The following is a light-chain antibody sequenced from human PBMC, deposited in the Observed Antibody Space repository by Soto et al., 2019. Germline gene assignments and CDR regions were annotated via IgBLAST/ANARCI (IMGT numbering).Light chain of an antibody. J-gene: IGKJ1*01. CDR2: KAS. Sequence: DIQMTQSPSTLSASVGDRVTITCRASQSISTWLAWYQQEPGKAPKLLIHKASSLQSGVPSRFSGSGSGTEFTLTISSLQSEDFAVYYCQHYKNWPRTFGQGTKVDIK. V-gene: IGKV1-5*03. CDR1: QSISTW. CDR3: QHYKNWPRT.